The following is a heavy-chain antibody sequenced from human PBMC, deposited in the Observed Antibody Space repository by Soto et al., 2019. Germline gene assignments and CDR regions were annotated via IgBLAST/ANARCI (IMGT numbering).Heavy chain of an antibody. CDR1: GYTFTNYY. Sequence: QAQLVQSGAEVKKPGASVKVSCKASGYTFTNYYMHWVRQAPGQGLEWMGWINPNSGGTKYAQKFQGRVTRTRDPSISTAYRDLSRLRSDDSAVYYCARQLAYCGGDCYTEPIDSGGKGPRVTVSS. D-gene: IGHD2-21*02. CDR2: INPNSGGT. CDR3: ARQLAYCGGDCYTEPIDS. J-gene: IGHJ4*02. V-gene: IGHV1-2*02.